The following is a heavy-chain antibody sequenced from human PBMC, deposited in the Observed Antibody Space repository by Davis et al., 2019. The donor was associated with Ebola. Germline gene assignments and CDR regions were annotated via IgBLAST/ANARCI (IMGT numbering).Heavy chain of an antibody. Sequence: GESLKISCAASGFTFSSYSMNWVRQAPGKGLEWVSYISSSSSTIYYADSVKGRFTISRDNAKNSLYLQMNSLRAEDTAVYYCAKDRYIVHATTYYFDYWGQGTLVTVSP. D-gene: IGHD1-26*01. J-gene: IGHJ4*02. V-gene: IGHV3-48*01. CDR2: ISSSSSTI. CDR3: AKDRYIVHATTYYFDY. CDR1: GFTFSSYS.